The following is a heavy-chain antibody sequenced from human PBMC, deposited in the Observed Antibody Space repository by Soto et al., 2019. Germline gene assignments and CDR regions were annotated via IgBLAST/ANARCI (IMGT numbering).Heavy chain of an antibody. CDR2: IDPSDSYS. Sequence: PGESLKISCKGSGYSFTSYWISWVRQMPGKGLEWMGRIDPSDSYSNYSPSFQGHVTISADKSISTAYLQWSSLKASDTAMYYCARRYCSSNSCPGNYYGMDVWGQGTTVTVSS. D-gene: IGHD2-2*01. J-gene: IGHJ6*02. CDR3: ARRYCSSNSCPGNYYGMDV. CDR1: GYSFTSYW. V-gene: IGHV5-10-1*01.